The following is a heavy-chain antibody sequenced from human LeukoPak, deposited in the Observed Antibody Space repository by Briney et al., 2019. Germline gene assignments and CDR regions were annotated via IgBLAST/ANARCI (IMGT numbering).Heavy chain of an antibody. CDR3: ARQDTAMVKRIDY. D-gene: IGHD5-18*01. CDR1: GYSFTSYW. Sequence: GGSLQISCKGSGYSFTSYWIGWVGRLPGKGLEGMGIINPGDSDTRYSPSFQGQVTISADKSISTAYLQWSSLKASDTAMYYCARQDTAMVKRIDYWGQGTLVTVSS. V-gene: IGHV5-51*01. CDR2: INPGDSDT. J-gene: IGHJ4*02.